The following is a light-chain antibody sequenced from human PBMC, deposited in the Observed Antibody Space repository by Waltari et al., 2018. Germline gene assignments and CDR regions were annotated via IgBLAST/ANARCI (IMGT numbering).Light chain of an antibody. CDR3: VAWDDSLNGRYV. CDR2: RSN. J-gene: IGLJ1*01. Sequence: QSVLTQPHSASGTPGQRVTISYAGRNSTIGINSVNWYQQFPGTAPKLLIYRSNQRPSGVPDRFSGSKSGTSASLSIRGLRSEDEADYYCVAWDDSLNGRYVFGTGTTVTVL. V-gene: IGLV1-47*01. CDR1: NSTIGINS.